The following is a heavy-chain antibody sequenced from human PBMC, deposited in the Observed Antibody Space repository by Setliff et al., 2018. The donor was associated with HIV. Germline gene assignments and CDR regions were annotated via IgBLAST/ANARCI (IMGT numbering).Heavy chain of an antibody. CDR3: ARVPRITTLRNAFDI. J-gene: IGHJ3*02. V-gene: IGHV4-31*03. Sequence: PSETLSLTCTVSGGSISGGGYYWSWIRQHPGKGLDWIGNIYYIGNTDYNPSLKSRVTISIDTSKSQFSLKLSSVTAADTAIYYCARVPRITTLRNAFDIWGQGTMVTVSS. CDR2: IYYIGNT. CDR1: GGSISGGGYY. D-gene: IGHD3-3*01.